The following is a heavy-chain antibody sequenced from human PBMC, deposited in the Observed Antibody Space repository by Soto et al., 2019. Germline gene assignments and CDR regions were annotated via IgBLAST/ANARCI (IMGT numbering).Heavy chain of an antibody. CDR1: GYTLTELS. CDR2: FDPEDGET. Sequence: ASVKVSCKVSGYTLTELSMHWVRQAPGKGLEWMGGFDPEDGETIYAQKFQGRVTMTEDTSTDTAYMELSSLRSEDTAVYYCATLTSYCSSTSCQNWFDPWGQGTVVTVSS. V-gene: IGHV1-24*01. D-gene: IGHD2-2*01. J-gene: IGHJ5*02. CDR3: ATLTSYCSSTSCQNWFDP.